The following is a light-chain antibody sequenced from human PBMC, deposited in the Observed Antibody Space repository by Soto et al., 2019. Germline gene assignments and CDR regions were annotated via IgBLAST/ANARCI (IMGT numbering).Light chain of an antibody. CDR2: DAS. V-gene: IGKV3D-20*01. CDR3: QQYCSSPIT. J-gene: IGKJ5*01. Sequence: EIVLTQSPATPSLSPGERATLSCGASQSVSSSYLAWYQQKPGLAPRLLLYDASSRATGIPDRFSGSGSGTDFTLTISRLEPEHFAVYYCQQYCSSPITFGQGTRLYIK. CDR1: QSVSSSY.